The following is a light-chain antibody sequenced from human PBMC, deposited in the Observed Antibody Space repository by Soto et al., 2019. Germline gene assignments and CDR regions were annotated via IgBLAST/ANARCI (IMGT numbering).Light chain of an antibody. CDR1: SSDVGGSNY. CDR2: DVS. CDR3: SAFGGSSTL. Sequence: QSVLTQPASVSGSPGQSITISCTGTSSDVGGSNYVSWYQQHTGEAPKLMIYDVSYRPSGISNRFSGSKSGNTASLTISRHKAEDEADYFCSAFGGSSTLFGGGTKLTVL. V-gene: IGLV2-14*01. J-gene: IGLJ2*01.